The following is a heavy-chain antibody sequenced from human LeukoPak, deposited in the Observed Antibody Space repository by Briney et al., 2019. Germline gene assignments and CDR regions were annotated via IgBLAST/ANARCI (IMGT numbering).Heavy chain of an antibody. Sequence: GGSLRLSCAASGFTFISYAMSWVRQAPGKGLEWVSAISGSGGSTYYADSVKGRFTISRDNSKNTLYLQMNSLRAEDTAVYYCAKYLSGYSILGVYYLDYWGQGTLVTVSS. D-gene: IGHD5-18*01. CDR1: GFTFISYA. CDR2: ISGSGGST. J-gene: IGHJ4*02. CDR3: AKYLSGYSILGVYYLDY. V-gene: IGHV3-23*01.